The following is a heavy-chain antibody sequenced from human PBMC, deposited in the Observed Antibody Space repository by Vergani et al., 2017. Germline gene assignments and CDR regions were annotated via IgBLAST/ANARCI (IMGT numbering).Heavy chain of an antibody. CDR2: IRYDGTKR. V-gene: IGHV3-30*02. Sequence: QVQLVESGGGVVQPGGSLRLSCIASGFTFRIYGMHWVRQAPGKGLEWVAFIRYDGTKRFYGDSVKGRFTISRDNSQTTVFLQMNSLRADDSAVYYCARDGRIDAEGTELDYWGQGTLVTVSS. CDR3: ARDGRIDAEGTELDY. CDR1: GFTFRIYG. D-gene: IGHD1-14*01. J-gene: IGHJ4*02.